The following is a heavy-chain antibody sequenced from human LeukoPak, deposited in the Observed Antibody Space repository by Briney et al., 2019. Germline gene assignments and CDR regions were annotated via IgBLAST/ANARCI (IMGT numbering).Heavy chain of an antibody. CDR1: GFIFSRYG. D-gene: IGHD3-3*01. CDR3: ARDWRLDWFDP. V-gene: IGHV3-7*01. Sequence: GGTLRLSCAASGFIFSRYGMSWVRQAPGKGLEWVAIIKQDGSEKYYVDSVEGRFTISRDNAKNSLYLQMNSLRAEDTAVYYCARDWRLDWFDPWGQGTLVTVSS. CDR2: IKQDGSEK. J-gene: IGHJ5*02.